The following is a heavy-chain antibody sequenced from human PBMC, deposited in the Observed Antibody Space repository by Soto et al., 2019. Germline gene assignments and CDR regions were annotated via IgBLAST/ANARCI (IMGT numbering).Heavy chain of an antibody. J-gene: IGHJ5*02. D-gene: IGHD4-17*01. CDR1: RSTFSSYT. V-gene: IGHV1-69*02. CDR2: IIPILGIA. Sequence: ASVKVSCKASRSTFSSYTISWVRQAPGQGLEWMGRIIPILGIANYAQKFQGRVTITADKSTSTAYMELSSLRSEDTAVYYCARGGYGDYVGWFDPWGQGTLVTVSS. CDR3: ARGGYGDYVGWFDP.